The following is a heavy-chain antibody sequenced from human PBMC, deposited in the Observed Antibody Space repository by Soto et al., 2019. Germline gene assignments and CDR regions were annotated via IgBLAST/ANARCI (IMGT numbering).Heavy chain of an antibody. CDR2: MNPNSGNT. J-gene: IGHJ6*03. V-gene: IGHV1-8*01. D-gene: IGHD6-19*01. Sequence: ASVKVSCKASGYTFTSYDINWVRQATGQGLEWMGWMNPNSGNTGYAQKFQGRVTMTRNTSISTAYMELSSLRSEDTAVYYCARSIAVAGTSWPHDYYYYYMDVWGKGTTVTVSS. CDR3: ARSIAVAGTSWPHDYYYYYMDV. CDR1: GYTFTSYD.